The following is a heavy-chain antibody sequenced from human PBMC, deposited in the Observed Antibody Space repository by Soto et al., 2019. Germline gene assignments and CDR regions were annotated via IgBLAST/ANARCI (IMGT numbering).Heavy chain of an antibody. CDR3: AREEGRLLWFGEFRKEGNNWFDP. D-gene: IGHD3-10*01. CDR2: INAGNGNT. V-gene: IGHV1-3*01. J-gene: IGHJ5*02. Sequence: ASVKVSCKASGYTFTSYAMHWVRQAPGQRLEWMGWINAGNGNTKYSQKFQGRVTITRDTSASTAYMELSSLRSEDTAVYYCAREEGRLLWFGEFRKEGNNWFDPWGQGTLVTVSS. CDR1: GYTFTSYA.